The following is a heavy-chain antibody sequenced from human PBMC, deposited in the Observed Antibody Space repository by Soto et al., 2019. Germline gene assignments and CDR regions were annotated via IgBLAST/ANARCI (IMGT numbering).Heavy chain of an antibody. J-gene: IGHJ6*02. Sequence: ASVKVSCKASGYTFTGYYMHWVRQAPGQGLEWMGWINPNSGGTNYAQKFQGWVTMTRDTSISTAYMELSRLRSDDTAVYYCARDPYCSSTSCYKDPYGMDVWGQGTTVTVSS. CDR2: INPNSGGT. CDR1: GYTFTGYY. V-gene: IGHV1-2*04. D-gene: IGHD2-2*02. CDR3: ARDPYCSSTSCYKDPYGMDV.